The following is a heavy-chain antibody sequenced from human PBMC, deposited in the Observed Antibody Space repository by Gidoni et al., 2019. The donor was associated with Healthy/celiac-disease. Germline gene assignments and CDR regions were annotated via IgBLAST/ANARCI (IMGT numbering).Heavy chain of an antibody. Sequence: QVQLVQSGAEVKKPGSSVKVSCKASGGTFRRYAISWVRQAPGQGLEWMGGIIPIFGTANYAQKFQGRVTITADESTSTAYMELSSLRSEDTAVYYCARGYCSSTSCYKDPYYYYYMDVWGKGTTVTVSS. J-gene: IGHJ6*03. CDR2: IIPIFGTA. CDR1: GGTFRRYA. V-gene: IGHV1-69*01. CDR3: ARGYCSSTSCYKDPYYYYYMDV. D-gene: IGHD2-2*02.